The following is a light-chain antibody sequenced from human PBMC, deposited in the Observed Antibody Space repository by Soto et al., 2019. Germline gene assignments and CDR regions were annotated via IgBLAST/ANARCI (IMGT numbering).Light chain of an antibody. CDR3: QQYYRAPYS. J-gene: IGKJ2*01. V-gene: IGKV4-1*01. CDR1: QTIFSSYDKDY. Sequence: DIVMTQSPDSLAVSLGERATINCKSSQTIFSSYDKDYLAWYQQKPGQPPKLLIYWASNREAGVPDRFSGGGSGTDFTLTIRGLQAEDVAFYYCQQYYRAPYSFGQGTKREIK. CDR2: WAS.